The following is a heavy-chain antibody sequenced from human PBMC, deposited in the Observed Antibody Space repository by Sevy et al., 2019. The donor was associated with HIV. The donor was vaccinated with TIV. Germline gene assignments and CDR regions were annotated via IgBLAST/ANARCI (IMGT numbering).Heavy chain of an antibody. J-gene: IGHJ4*02. CDR3: TRDQYNWNYEATDY. Sequence: GGSLRLSCTASGFTFGDYAMSWVRQAPGKGLEWVGFIRSKAYGGTTEYAASVKGRFTISRDDSKSIAYLQMNSLKTEDTAVYYCTRDQYNWNYEATDYWGQGTLVTVSS. D-gene: IGHD1-7*01. CDR1: GFTFGDYA. V-gene: IGHV3-49*04. CDR2: IRSKAYGGTT.